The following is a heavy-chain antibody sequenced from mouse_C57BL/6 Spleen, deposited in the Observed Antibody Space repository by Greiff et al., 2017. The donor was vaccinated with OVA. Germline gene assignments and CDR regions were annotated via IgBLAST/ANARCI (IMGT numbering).Heavy chain of an antibody. CDR2: ISYDGSN. CDR1: GYSITSGYY. V-gene: IGHV3-6*01. CDR3: ARERSTRGDYAMDY. D-gene: IGHD5-1*01. J-gene: IGHJ4*01. Sequence: EVQRVESGPGLVKPSQSLSLTCSVTGYSITSGYYWNWIRQFPGNKLEWMGYISYDGSNNYNPSLKNRISITRDTSKNQFFLKLNSVTTEDTATYYCARERSTRGDYAMDYWGQGTSVTVSS.